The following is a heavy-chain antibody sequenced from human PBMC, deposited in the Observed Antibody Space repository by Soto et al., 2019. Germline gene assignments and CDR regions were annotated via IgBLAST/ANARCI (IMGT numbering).Heavy chain of an antibody. CDR3: AKADYCSGGSCYPSWFDP. CDR1: GFTFSSYA. Sequence: GGSLRLSCAASGFTFSSYAMSWVRQAPGKGLEWVSAISGSGGSTYYADSVKGRFTISRDNSKNTLYLQMNSLRAEDTAVYYCAKADYCSGGSCYPSWFDPWGQGTLVTVSS. D-gene: IGHD2-15*01. J-gene: IGHJ5*02. V-gene: IGHV3-23*01. CDR2: ISGSGGST.